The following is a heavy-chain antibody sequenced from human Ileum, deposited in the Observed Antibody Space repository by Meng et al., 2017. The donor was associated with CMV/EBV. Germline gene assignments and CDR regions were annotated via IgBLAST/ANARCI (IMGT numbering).Heavy chain of an antibody. V-gene: IGHV4-4*07. CDR3: ARGIHDFWSGTYFDY. J-gene: IGHJ4*02. D-gene: IGHD3-3*01. CDR2: IASSGTT. Sequence: QVQRRGSGPGRVKPSETLSLTCTVSGGAFNDYHWTWIRQAAGKGLEWIGRIASSGTTYLNPSLESRISMSVDKAKNQFSLKLISVTAADTALYFCARGIHDFWSGTYFDYWGQGLLVTVSS. CDR1: GGAFNDYH.